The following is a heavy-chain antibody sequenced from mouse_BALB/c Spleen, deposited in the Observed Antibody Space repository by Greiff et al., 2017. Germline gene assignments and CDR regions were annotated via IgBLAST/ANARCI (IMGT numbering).Heavy chain of an antibody. V-gene: IGHV5-9-4*01. CDR2: ISSGGSYT. CDR1: GFTFSSYA. CDR3: ARDGPRGFAY. J-gene: IGHJ3*01. Sequence: EVKVVESGGGLVKPGGSLKLSCAASGFTFSSYAMSWVRQSPEKRLEWVAEISSGGSYTYYPDTVTGRFTISRDNAKNTLYLEMSSLRSEDTAMYYCARDGPRGFAYWGQGTLVTVSA.